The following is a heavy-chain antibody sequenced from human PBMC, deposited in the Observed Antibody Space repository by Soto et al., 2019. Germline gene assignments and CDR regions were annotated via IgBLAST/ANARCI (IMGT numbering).Heavy chain of an antibody. J-gene: IGHJ1*01. Sequence: GASGKVSWKASGCRFTGFGINWGRQAPGQGLEWVGWISAYKGNTHYAQMLQGRVTLTTDTSTSTGYMELRSLRSDDTAMYYCARGDYRHYVFGYSGQGTLVPVSS. CDR1: GCRFTGFG. V-gene: IGHV1-18*01. D-gene: IGHD4-17*01. CDR3: ARGDYRHYVFGY. CDR2: ISAYKGNT.